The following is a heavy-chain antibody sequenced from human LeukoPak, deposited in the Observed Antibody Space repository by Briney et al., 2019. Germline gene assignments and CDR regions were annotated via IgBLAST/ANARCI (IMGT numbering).Heavy chain of an antibody. CDR1: GGSISSGDYY. D-gene: IGHD3-16*01. J-gene: IGHJ6*03. V-gene: IGHV4-39*07. CDR3: ARPRRGGYLDV. Sequence: SETLSLTCTVSGGSISSGDYYWSWIRQPPGKGPEWIGEINPSGGTNYNPSLKSRLTISIETSKSQFSLKLTSMTAADTAVYYCARPRRGGYLDVWGKGTTVIVSS. CDR2: INPSGGT.